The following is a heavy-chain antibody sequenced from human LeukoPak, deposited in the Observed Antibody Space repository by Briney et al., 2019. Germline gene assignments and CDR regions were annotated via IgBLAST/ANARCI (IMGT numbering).Heavy chain of an antibody. CDR2: IYYSVST. J-gene: IGHJ5*02. D-gene: IGHD2-2*01. CDR3: ARGIRGYCSSTSCTNWFDP. V-gene: IGHV4-59*01. Sequence: SEPLSLTCTASVGPISIYYWSWIRQPPGKGLGWIGYIYYSVSTNYSPSLNSRVTISVDTSKNQFSLKLSSVTAADTAVYYCARGIRGYCSSTSCTNWFDPWGQGTLVTVSS. CDR1: VGPISIYY.